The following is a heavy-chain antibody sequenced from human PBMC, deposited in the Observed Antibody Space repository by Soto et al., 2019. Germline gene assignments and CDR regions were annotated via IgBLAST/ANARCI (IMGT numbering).Heavy chain of an antibody. Sequence: QVQLVESGGGVVQPGRSLRLSCAASGFTFSSYGMHWVRQAPGKGLEWVAVISYDGSNKYYADSVKGRFTISRDNSKNTLYLQMNSLRAEDTAVYYCAKQIYHYGILTGYPLPDYWGQGTLVTVSS. CDR2: ISYDGSNK. D-gene: IGHD3-9*01. CDR3: AKQIYHYGILTGYPLPDY. CDR1: GFTFSSYG. V-gene: IGHV3-30*18. J-gene: IGHJ4*02.